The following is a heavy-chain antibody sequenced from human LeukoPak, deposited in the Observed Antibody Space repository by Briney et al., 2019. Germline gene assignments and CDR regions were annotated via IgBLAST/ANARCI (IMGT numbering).Heavy chain of an antibody. Sequence: PGGSLRLSCVASGFTLDDYAMHWVRQAPGRGLEWVAGISWNSGSIGYADSVKGRFTISRANAKNSLYLQMNSLRAEDTALYYCAKDLGYSYGSSAFDYWGQGTPVTASS. CDR1: GFTLDDYA. CDR2: ISWNSGSI. V-gene: IGHV3-9*01. CDR3: AKDLGYSYGSSAFDY. J-gene: IGHJ4*02. D-gene: IGHD5-18*01.